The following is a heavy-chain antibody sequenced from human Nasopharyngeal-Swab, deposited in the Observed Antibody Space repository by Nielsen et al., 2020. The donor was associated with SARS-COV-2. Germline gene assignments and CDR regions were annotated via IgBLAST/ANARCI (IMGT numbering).Heavy chain of an antibody. J-gene: IGHJ3*02. D-gene: IGHD6-13*01. V-gene: IGHV2-70*01. CDR2: IDWDDDK. Sequence: SGPTLVKPTQTLTLTCTFSGFSLSTSGMCVSWIRQPPGKALEWLALIDWDDDKYYSTSLKTRLTISKDTSKTQVVLTVTDMDPVDTAKYYCARTPPTIAAHAFDIWGQGTMVTVSS. CDR1: GFSLSTSGMC. CDR3: ARTPPTIAAHAFDI.